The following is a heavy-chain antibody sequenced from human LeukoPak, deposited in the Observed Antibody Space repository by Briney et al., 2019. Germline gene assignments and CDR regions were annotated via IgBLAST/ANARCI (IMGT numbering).Heavy chain of an antibody. V-gene: IGHV4-34*01. CDR3: ARGSREISLLRFLEWLFPFDP. Sequence: SETLSLTCAVYGGSLSGYCWSWIRQPPGKGLEWIGEIKHSGSTNYNPSLKSRVTISVDTSKNQFSLKLSSVTAADTAVYYCARGSREISLLRFLEWLFPFDPWGQGTLVTVSS. J-gene: IGHJ5*02. CDR2: IKHSGST. D-gene: IGHD3-3*01. CDR1: GGSLSGYC.